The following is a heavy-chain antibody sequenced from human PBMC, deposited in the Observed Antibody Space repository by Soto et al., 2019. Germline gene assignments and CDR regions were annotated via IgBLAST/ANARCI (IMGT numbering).Heavy chain of an antibody. D-gene: IGHD2-2*01. V-gene: IGHV6-1*01. CDR3: ARDLGYCSSTSCYDYYYYYGMDV. CDR1: GDSVSSNSAA. Sequence: KQSQTLSLTCAISGDSVSSNSAAWNWIRQSPSRGLEWLGRTYYRSKWYNDYAVSVKSRITINPDTSKNQFSLQLNSVTPEDTAVYYCARDLGYCSSTSCYDYYYYYGMDVWGQGTTVTVSS. CDR2: TYYRSKWYN. J-gene: IGHJ6*02.